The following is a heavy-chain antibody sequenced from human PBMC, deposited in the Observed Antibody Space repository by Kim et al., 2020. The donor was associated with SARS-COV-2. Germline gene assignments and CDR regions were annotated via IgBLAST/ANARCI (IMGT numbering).Heavy chain of an antibody. V-gene: IGHV4-39*01. Sequence: KYTPSLKTRVTMSIDKSKNQVSLRVTSVTAADTGVYFCARQMDYGNYAFDHWGQGTRVTVSS. D-gene: IGHD3-16*01. J-gene: IGHJ4*02. CDR3: ARQMDYGNYAFDH.